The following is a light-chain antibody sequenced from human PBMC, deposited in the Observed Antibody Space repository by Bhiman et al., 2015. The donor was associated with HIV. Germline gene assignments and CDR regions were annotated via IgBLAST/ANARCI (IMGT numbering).Light chain of an antibody. CDR2: DVS. CDR3: SSLTSSLTYV. V-gene: IGLV2-11*01. Sequence: QSALTQPRSVSGSPGQSVTISCTGTSSDVGGYNYVSWYQQHPGKAPKLMIYDVSNRPSGVSNRFSGSKSGNTASLTISGLQAEDEADYYCSSLTSSLTYVFGTGTNVTV. CDR1: SSDVGGYNY. J-gene: IGLJ1*01.